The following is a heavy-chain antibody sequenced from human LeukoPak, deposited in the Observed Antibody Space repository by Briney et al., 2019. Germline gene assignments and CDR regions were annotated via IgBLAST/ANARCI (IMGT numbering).Heavy chain of an antibody. CDR3: AKDRGRYYDSSGFYWGYYFDS. Sequence: GGSLRLSCAATGFTFSNYAVNWVRQAPGKGLEWVSTISGTGGSTYYADSVRGRFTISRDNSKDTLYLQMSSLRAEDTAVYYCAKDRGRYYDSSGFYWGYYFDSWGQGILVTVST. J-gene: IGHJ4*02. CDR1: GFTFSNYA. V-gene: IGHV3-23*01. CDR2: ISGTGGST. D-gene: IGHD3-22*01.